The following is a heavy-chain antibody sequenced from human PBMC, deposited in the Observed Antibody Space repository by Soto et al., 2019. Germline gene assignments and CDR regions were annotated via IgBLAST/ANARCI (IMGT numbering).Heavy chain of an antibody. V-gene: IGHV3-7*01. CDR2: IKEDGSET. J-gene: IGHJ5*02. CDR3: ARGRTWFAP. Sequence: EAQLVESGGGLVQPGGSLRLSCGGSGFTFSRVWMSWARQAPGKGLEWVANIKEDGSETYYVDSVKGRFTISRDNAKNSVFLQMNSLRGEDTAVYYCARGRTWFAPWGQGTLVTVSS. CDR1: GFTFSRVW.